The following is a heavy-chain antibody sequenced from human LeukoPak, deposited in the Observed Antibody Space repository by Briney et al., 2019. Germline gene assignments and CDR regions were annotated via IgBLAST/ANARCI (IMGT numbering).Heavy chain of an antibody. J-gene: IGHJ5*02. V-gene: IGHV3-7*04. D-gene: IGHD4-17*01. CDR1: GFTFSSYW. CDR3: ARDLSDYGRDNWFDP. CDR2: IKQDGSEK. Sequence: RTGGPLRLSCAASGFTFSSYWMSWVRQAPGKGLEGVANIKQDGSEKYYVDPVKGRFTISRDNAKYSLYLQMNSLRAEDTAVYYCARDLSDYGRDNWFDPWGQGTLVTVSS.